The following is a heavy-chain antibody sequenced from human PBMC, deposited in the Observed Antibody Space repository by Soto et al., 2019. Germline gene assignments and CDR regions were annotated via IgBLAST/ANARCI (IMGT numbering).Heavy chain of an antibody. CDR2: IIPIFGTA. Sequence: SVKVSCKASGGTFSSYAISWVRQAPGQGLEWMGGIIPIFGTANYAQKFQGRVTITADESTSTAYMELSSLRSEDTAVYYCASSSIAVAGPPDAFDIWGQGTMVTVSS. V-gene: IGHV1-69*13. CDR3: ASSSIAVAGPPDAFDI. D-gene: IGHD6-19*01. J-gene: IGHJ3*02. CDR1: GGTFSSYA.